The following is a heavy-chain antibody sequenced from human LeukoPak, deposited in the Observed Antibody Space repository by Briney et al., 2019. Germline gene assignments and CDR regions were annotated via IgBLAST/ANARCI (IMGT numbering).Heavy chain of an antibody. V-gene: IGHV1-69*13. Sequence: ASVKVSCKASGGTFSSYAISWVRQAPGQGLEWMGGIIPIFGTANYAQKFQGRVTITADESTSTAYMELSSLRSEDTAVYYCARDSVPYCSGGSCYWLDYWGQGTLVTVSS. CDR3: ARDSVPYCSGGSCYWLDY. CDR1: GGTFSSYA. CDR2: IIPIFGTA. D-gene: IGHD2-15*01. J-gene: IGHJ4*02.